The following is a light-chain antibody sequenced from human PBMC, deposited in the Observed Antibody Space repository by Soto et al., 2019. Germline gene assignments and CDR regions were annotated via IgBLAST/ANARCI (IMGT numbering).Light chain of an antibody. V-gene: IGKV1-5*01. J-gene: IGKJ1*01. CDR2: DAS. CDR3: QHSYETPWT. CDR1: QSISSW. Sequence: DIQMTQSPSTLSASVGDRVTITCRASQSISSWLAWYQQKPGKAPKLLIYDASNLETGVPSRFSGSGSGTDFTLTINTLQTEDFATYYCQHSYETPWTFGQGTKVDI.